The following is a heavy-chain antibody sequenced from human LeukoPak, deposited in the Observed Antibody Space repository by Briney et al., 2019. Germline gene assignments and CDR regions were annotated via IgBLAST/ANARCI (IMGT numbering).Heavy chain of an antibody. Sequence: AGSLTLTCAASGCLVKNYGLVWVRPPPGKELEWVAVISNDGSRTTYAEFVKGRFTISRDNSMNTLFLHMNSLRAEDTALYYCAKGGSSGYFRGLWGQETLVTVSS. D-gene: IGHD3-22*01. J-gene: IGHJ4*02. V-gene: IGHV3-23*01. CDR2: ISNDGSRT. CDR1: GCLVKNYG. CDR3: AKGGSSGYFRGL.